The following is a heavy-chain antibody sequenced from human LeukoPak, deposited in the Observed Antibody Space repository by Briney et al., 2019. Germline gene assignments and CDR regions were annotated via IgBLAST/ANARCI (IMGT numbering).Heavy chain of an antibody. D-gene: IGHD2-2*01. CDR2: IYYRGST. CDR1: GGSISSSPYY. J-gene: IGHJ5*02. V-gene: IGHV4-39*01. Sequence: SETLSLTCTVSGGSISSSPYYWGWIRQPPGTGLEWIGTIYYRGSTYSNPSLNSRVTISLDTSKNQFSLRLRSVTAADTALYYCARRYLSDGILSTFDPWGQGTLVTVSS. CDR3: ARRYLSDGILSTFDP.